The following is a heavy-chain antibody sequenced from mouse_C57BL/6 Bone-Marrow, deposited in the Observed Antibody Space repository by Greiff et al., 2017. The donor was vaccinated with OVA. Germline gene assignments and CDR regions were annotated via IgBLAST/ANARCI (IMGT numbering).Heavy chain of an antibody. CDR1: GFTFSDYY. CDR3: ARGGEIYYEY. CDR2: ISNGGGST. Sequence: EVKVVESGGGLVQPGGSLKLSCAASGFTFSDYYMYWVRQTPEKRLEWVAYISNGGGSTYYTDTVKGRFTISRDNAKNTLYLHMSRLKSEDTAMYYCARGGEIYYEYWGQGTLVTVSA. D-gene: IGHD2-4*01. J-gene: IGHJ3*01. V-gene: IGHV5-12*01.